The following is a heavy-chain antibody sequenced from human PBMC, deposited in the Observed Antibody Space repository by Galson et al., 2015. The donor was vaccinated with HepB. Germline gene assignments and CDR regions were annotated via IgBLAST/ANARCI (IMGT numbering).Heavy chain of an antibody. CDR2: ISNSGGTI. Sequence: SLRLSCAASGFTFSTYDMNWVRQAPGKGLEWVSYISNSGGTIYYADSVKGRFTISRDNAKNSLYLQMNSLRDEDTAVYYCARGRGSCVNTPCYVGYWGQGTLVTVSS. J-gene: IGHJ4*02. CDR1: GFTFSTYD. D-gene: IGHD3-16*01. CDR3: ARGRGSCVNTPCYVGY. V-gene: IGHV3-48*02.